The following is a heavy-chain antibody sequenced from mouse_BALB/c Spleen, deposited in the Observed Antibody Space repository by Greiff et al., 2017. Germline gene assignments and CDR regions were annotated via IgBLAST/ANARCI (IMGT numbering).Heavy chain of an antibody. Sequence: VQVVESGAELVKPGASVKLSCTASGYTFTGYYMYWVKQRPGQGLEWIGEINPSNGGTNFNEKFKSKATLTGDKTSNTAYMQLSSLTSEDSAVYYCTKCCNDGGGGPLDYWGQGTPVTVSS. D-gene: IGHD1-2*01. CDR2: INPSNGGT. CDR1: GYTFTGYY. J-gene: IGHJ4*01. CDR3: TKCCNDGGGGPLDY. V-gene: IGHV1S81*02.